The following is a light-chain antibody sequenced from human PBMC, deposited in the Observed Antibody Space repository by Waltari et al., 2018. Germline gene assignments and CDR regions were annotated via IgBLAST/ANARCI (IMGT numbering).Light chain of an antibody. Sequence: YELTQPPSVSVSPGQTARITCSGHELPRKYAYWFQQKSGQAPRLVIYEDTKRPSWIPERFSGSSSGTVATLTITGAQVDDEADYYCYSSDSTGLRVFGGGTTVVVL. CDR2: EDT. CDR1: ELPRKY. J-gene: IGLJ1*01. V-gene: IGLV3-10*01. CDR3: YSSDSTGLRV.